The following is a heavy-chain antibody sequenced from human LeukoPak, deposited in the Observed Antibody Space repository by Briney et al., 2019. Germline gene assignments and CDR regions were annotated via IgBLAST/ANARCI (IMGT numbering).Heavy chain of an antibody. CDR2: IYSGGST. J-gene: IGHJ6*03. D-gene: IGHD3-10*01. CDR1: GFTVSSNY. CDR3: ARGAGTMVRGVIGWSMDV. Sequence: PGGSLRLSCAASGFTVSSNYMSWVRQAPGKGLEWVSVIYSGGSTYYADSVKGRFTISRDNSKNTLYLQMNSLRAEDTAVYYCARGAGTMVRGVIGWSMDVWGKGTTVTISS. V-gene: IGHV3-53*01.